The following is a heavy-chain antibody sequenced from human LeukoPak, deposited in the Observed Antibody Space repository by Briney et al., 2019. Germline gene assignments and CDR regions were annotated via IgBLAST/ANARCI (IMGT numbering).Heavy chain of an antibody. V-gene: IGHV3-53*01. Sequence: GGSLSLSCAASGFTVSSNYMSWVRQAPGKGLEWDSVSYSGVSTYYADSVKGRFTISRDNSKNTLYLQMNSLRAEDTAVYYCARGGVNDFWSGYYTGIGDYYYMDVWGKGTTVTVSS. D-gene: IGHD3-3*01. CDR2: SYSGVST. J-gene: IGHJ6*03. CDR1: GFTVSSNY. CDR3: ARGGVNDFWSGYYTGIGDYYYMDV.